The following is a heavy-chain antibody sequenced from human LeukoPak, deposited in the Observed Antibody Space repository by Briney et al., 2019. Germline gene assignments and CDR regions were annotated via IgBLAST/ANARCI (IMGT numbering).Heavy chain of an antibody. V-gene: IGHV4-59*08. D-gene: IGHD5-24*01. CDR3: ARLKRDGYNRRFDY. Sequence: SETLSLTCTVSGGSISSYYWSWIRQPPGKGLEWIGYIYYSGSTNYNPSLKSRVTISVDTSKNQFSLKLSSVTAADTAGYYCARLKRDGYNRRFDYWGQGTLVTVSS. J-gene: IGHJ4*02. CDR2: IYYSGST. CDR1: GGSISSYY.